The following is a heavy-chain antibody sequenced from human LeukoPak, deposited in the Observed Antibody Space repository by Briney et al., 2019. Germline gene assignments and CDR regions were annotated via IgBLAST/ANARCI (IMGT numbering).Heavy chain of an antibody. D-gene: IGHD6-13*01. CDR1: GFTFDDYA. Sequence: HPGGSLRLSCAASGFTFDDYAMHWVRQAPGKGLEWVSGISWNSGSIGYADSVKGRFTISRDNAKNSLYLQMNSLRAEDTALYYCAKGIAAGNHDAFDIWGQGTIVTVSS. CDR3: AKGIAAGNHDAFDI. J-gene: IGHJ3*02. V-gene: IGHV3-9*01. CDR2: ISWNSGSI.